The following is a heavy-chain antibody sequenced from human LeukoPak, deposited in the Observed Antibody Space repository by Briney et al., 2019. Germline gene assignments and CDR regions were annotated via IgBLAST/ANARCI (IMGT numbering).Heavy chain of an antibody. V-gene: IGHV3-64D*06. J-gene: IGHJ4*02. CDR2: ISSNGGST. CDR1: GFTFSSYA. CDR3: VKGSIAAAGTGGY. Sequence: GGSLRLSCAASGFTFSSYAMHWVRQAPGKGLEYVSAISSNGGSTYYADSVKGRFTISRDNSKNTLYLQMSSPRAEDTAVYYCVKGSIAAAGTGGYWGQGTLVTVSS. D-gene: IGHD6-13*01.